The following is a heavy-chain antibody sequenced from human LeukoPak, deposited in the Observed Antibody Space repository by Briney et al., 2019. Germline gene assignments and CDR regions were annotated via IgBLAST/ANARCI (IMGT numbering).Heavy chain of an antibody. CDR1: GGTFTSYA. CDR2: IIPIFGTA. V-gene: IGHV1-69*06. CDR3: ARDIQVDSRASGY. D-gene: IGHD3-22*01. Sequence: SVKVSCKASGGTFTSYAISWVRQAPGQGLEWMGGIIPIFGTANYAQKFQGRVTITADKSTSTAYMELSSLRSEDTAVYYCARDIQVDSRASGYWGQGTLVTVSS. J-gene: IGHJ4*02.